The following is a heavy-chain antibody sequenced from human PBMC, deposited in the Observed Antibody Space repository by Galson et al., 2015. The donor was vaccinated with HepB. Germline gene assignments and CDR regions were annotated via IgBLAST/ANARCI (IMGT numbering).Heavy chain of an antibody. J-gene: IGHJ4*02. CDR1: GFPFGGYN. V-gene: IGHV3-30-3*01. CDR2: ISYDGNIK. CDR3: ARDRGDGYTFWGLDY. D-gene: IGHD5-24*01. Sequence: SLRLSCAASGFPFGGYNMHWVRQAPGKGLEWVALISYDGNIKYYADSVRGRFTISRDNSKNSLHLQMNSLRSEDTAVYSCARDRGDGYTFWGLDYWGQGTLVTVSS.